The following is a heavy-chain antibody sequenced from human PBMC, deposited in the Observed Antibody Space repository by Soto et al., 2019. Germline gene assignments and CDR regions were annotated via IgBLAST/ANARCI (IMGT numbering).Heavy chain of an antibody. CDR2: IYYCRST. J-gene: IGHJ6*02. Sequence: PSETLSLTRTVSGGSISSGDYNWRRIRQPPGKGLEWIGYIYYCRSTFYNPSLKSRVTISVETSKNQFSLKLSCVTAADTAVYYCAREDGYLGIMDVWGQGTTVTVSS. CDR3: AREDGYLGIMDV. V-gene: IGHV4-30-4*01. CDR1: GGSISSGDYN. D-gene: IGHD6-25*01.